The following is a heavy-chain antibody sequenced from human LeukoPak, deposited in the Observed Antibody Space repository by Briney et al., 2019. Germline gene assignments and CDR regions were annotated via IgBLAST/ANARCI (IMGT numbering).Heavy chain of an antibody. Sequence: PGGSLRLSCAASGFTFSSYGRHWVGQAPGKGLEWVAFIRYDGSNKYYADSVKRRFTISRDNSKNTLYLQMNSLRAEDTAVYYCATRVGYYFDYWGQGTLVTVSS. CDR3: ATRVGYYFDY. CDR1: GFTFSSYG. V-gene: IGHV3-30*02. D-gene: IGHD2-2*01. CDR2: IRYDGSNK. J-gene: IGHJ4*02.